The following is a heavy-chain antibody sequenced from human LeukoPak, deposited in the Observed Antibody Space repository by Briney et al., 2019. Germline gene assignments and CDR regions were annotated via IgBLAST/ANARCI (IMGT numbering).Heavy chain of an antibody. CDR3: ARAGFSPWDY. CDR2: IGSSGSTI. J-gene: IGHJ4*02. CDR1: GFTFSSYE. Sequence: GGSLRLSCAASGFTFSSYEMNWVRQAPGKGLEWVSYIGSSGSTIYYADSVKGRFTISRDNAKNSLYLQMNNLRAEDTAVYYCARAGFSPWDYWGQGTLVTVSS. D-gene: IGHD6-25*01. V-gene: IGHV3-48*03.